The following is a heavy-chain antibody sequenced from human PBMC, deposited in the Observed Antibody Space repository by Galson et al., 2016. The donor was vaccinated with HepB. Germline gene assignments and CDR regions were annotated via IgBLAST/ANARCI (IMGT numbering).Heavy chain of an antibody. Sequence: QSGAEVKEPGDSLKISCKGSGYRFSDYWIAWVRQMPGKGLEWMGIIYPGDSDTRYSPSFEGQVTISVAKYTNTADLQWNSLKASDTATYYCARQEEEVGYNTYYCAKGRRITIFGVAQERRFGMDVWGQGTTVTVSS. D-gene: IGHD3-3*01. J-gene: IGHJ6*02. CDR2: IYPGDSDT. CDR1: GYRFSDYW. CDR3: ARQEEEVGYNTYYCAKGRRITIFGVAQERRFGMDV. V-gene: IGHV5-51*01.